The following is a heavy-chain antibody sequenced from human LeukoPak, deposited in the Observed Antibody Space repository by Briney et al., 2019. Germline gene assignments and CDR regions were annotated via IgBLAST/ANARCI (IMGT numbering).Heavy chain of an antibody. V-gene: IGHV3-21*01. D-gene: IGHD2-15*01. J-gene: IGHJ4*02. CDR2: ISWRNIDI. Sequence: PGGSLRLSCVASGFTLSSYNMKWVRQAPGKGLEWVSSISWRNIDIEYADSVKGRFTISRDNVKNSLYLQMNSLRAEDTAVYYCASDSPLYCSGGSCPLDYWGQGTLVTVSS. CDR3: ASDSPLYCSGGSCPLDY. CDR1: GFTLSSYN.